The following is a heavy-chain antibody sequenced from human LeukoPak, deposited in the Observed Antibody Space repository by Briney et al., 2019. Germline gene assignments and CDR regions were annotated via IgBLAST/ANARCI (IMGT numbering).Heavy chain of an antibody. CDR3: ARVVPAAKDHYYYMDV. J-gene: IGHJ6*03. D-gene: IGHD2-2*01. Sequence: ASVKVSCKASGGTFSSYAISWVRQAPGQGLEWMGGIIPIFGTANYAQKFQGRVTITADKSTSTAYMELSSLRSEDTAVYYCARVVPAAKDHYYYMDVWGKGTTVTVSS. CDR2: IIPIFGTA. CDR1: GGTFSSYA. V-gene: IGHV1-69*06.